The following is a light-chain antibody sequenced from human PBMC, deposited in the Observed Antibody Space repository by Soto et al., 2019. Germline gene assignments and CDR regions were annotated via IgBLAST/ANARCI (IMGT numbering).Light chain of an antibody. Sequence: EIVLTQSPGTLSLSPGARATLSCRASQSVSSSYLAWYQQKPDQAPRLLIYGASSRATGIPDRFSGSGSGTDFTLTISRLEPEDFAVYYCQQYGSSPWTFGQGTKVDIK. CDR2: GAS. CDR3: QQYGSSPWT. CDR1: QSVSSSY. V-gene: IGKV3-20*01. J-gene: IGKJ1*01.